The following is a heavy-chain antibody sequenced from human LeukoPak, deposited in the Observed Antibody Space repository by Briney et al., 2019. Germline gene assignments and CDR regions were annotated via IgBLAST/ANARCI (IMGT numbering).Heavy chain of an antibody. CDR2: IIPILGIA. CDR1: GGTFSSYA. D-gene: IGHD5-12*01. V-gene: IGHV1-69*04. J-gene: IGHJ4*02. Sequence: ASVKVSCKASGGTFSSYAISWVRQAPGQGLEWMGRIIPILGIANYAQKFQGRFTITADKSTSTAYMELSSLRSEDTAVYYCATKRGYSGYDSPPDDYWGQGTLVTVSS. CDR3: ATKRGYSGYDSPPDDY.